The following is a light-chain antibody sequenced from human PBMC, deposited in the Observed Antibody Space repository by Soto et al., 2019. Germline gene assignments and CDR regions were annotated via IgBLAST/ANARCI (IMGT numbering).Light chain of an antibody. CDR1: QSVSSSY. CDR2: GAS. J-gene: IGKJ5*01. V-gene: IGKV3-20*01. Sequence: EIVLTRSPGTLSLSPGERATLSCRASQSVSSSYLAWYQQKPGQAPRLLIYGASSRATGIPDRFSGSGSGTDFTLTISSLVPEDFAMYYCQQYGNSRVTFGQGTRLEIK. CDR3: QQYGNSRVT.